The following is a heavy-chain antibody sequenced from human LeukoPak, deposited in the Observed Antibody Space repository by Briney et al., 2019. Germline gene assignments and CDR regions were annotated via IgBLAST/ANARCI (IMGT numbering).Heavy chain of an antibody. CDR3: ARGYSYGYSYYFDY. CDR2: IYYSGST. D-gene: IGHD5-18*01. Sequence: SETLSLTCTVSGGSISSNSYYWGWIRQPPGKGLEWIGSIYYSGSTYYNPSLKSRVTISVDTSKNQFSLKLSSVTAADTAVYYCARGYSYGYSYYFDYWGQGTLVTVSS. J-gene: IGHJ4*02. V-gene: IGHV4-39*01. CDR1: GGSISSNSYY.